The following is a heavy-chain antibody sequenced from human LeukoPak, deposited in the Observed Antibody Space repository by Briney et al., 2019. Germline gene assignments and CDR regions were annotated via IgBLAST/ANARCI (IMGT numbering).Heavy chain of an antibody. V-gene: IGHV4-4*07. CDR3: ARAPGGNSPFDY. D-gene: IGHD4-23*01. CDR2: IYTSGNS. J-gene: IGHJ4*02. CDR1: GGSINGYY. Sequence: SETLSLTCTVSGGSINGYYWSLIRQPAGKGLEWIGRIYTSGNSNYNPSLKSRVTMSLDTSKNQFSLKVRSVTAADTAMYYCARAPGGNSPFDYWGQGTLVTVSS.